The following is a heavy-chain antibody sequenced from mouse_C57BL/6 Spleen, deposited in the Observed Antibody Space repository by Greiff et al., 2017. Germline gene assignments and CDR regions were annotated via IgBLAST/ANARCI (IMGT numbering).Heavy chain of an antibody. V-gene: IGHV1-72*01. J-gene: IGHJ1*03. CDR2: IDPNSGGT. CDR1: GYTFTSYW. CDR3: ARDDDGYFYWYFCV. D-gene: IGHD2-3*01. Sequence: QVQLQQPGAELVKPGASVKLSCKASGYTFTSYWMHWVKQRPGRGLEWIGRIDPNSGGTKYNEKFKSKATLTVDKPSSPAYMQLISLTSEDAAVYYGARDDDGYFYWYFCVWGTGTTVTVAS.